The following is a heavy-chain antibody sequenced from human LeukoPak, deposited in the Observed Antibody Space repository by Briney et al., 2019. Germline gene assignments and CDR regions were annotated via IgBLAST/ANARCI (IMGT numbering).Heavy chain of an antibody. CDR1: GFTFSNHW. J-gene: IGHJ4*02. CDR2: ISGSGGST. D-gene: IGHD6-13*01. CDR3: AKARYSSSWSYFDY. V-gene: IGHV3-23*01. Sequence: PGGSLRLSCAASGFTFSNHWMTWVRQAPGKGLEWVSGISGSGGSTYYADSVKGRFTISRDNSKNTLYLQMNSLRAEDTAVYYCAKARYSSSWSYFDYWGQGTLVTVSS.